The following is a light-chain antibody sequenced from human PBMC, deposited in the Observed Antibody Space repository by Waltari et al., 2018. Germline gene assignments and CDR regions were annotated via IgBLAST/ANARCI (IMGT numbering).Light chain of an antibody. V-gene: IGKV3-11*01. CDR1: QSVSSF. CDR3: QQRGNWPLT. Sequence: EIVFPQSLAPLSLSPGQRAPLSCRASQSVSSFLAWYQQKPGQAPRLLIYDAPNRATGIPARFSGSGSGTDFTLTISSLEPEDFAVYYCQQRGNWPLTFGGGTKVEIK. J-gene: IGKJ4*01. CDR2: DAP.